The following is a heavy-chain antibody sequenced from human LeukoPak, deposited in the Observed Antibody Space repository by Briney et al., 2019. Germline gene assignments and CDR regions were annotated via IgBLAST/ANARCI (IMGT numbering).Heavy chain of an antibody. V-gene: IGHV4-4*02. D-gene: IGHD2-2*01. Sequence: KPSETLSLTCAVSGGSISSSNWWSWVRPPPGKGLEWIGEIYHSGSTNYNPSLKSRVTISVDTSKNQFSLKLSSVTASDTAVYYCARDPGLLPVRGPASINVNWFDPWGQGTLVTVSS. J-gene: IGHJ5*02. CDR1: GGSISSSNW. CDR2: IYHSGST. CDR3: ARDPGLLPVRGPASINVNWFDP.